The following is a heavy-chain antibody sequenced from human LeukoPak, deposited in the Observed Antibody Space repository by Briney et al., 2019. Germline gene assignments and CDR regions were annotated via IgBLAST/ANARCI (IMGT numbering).Heavy chain of an antibody. D-gene: IGHD3-22*01. V-gene: IGHV3-21*06. CDR2: ISTTSSYI. CDR3: TRERSYYDGSGSDY. J-gene: IGHJ4*02. Sequence: GGSLRLSCAASGFTFSSYSMTWVRQAPGKGLEWVSSISTTSSYIYYADSVKGRFTISRDNARNSLYLQMNSLRADDTAVYYCTRERSYYDGSGSDYWGQGTLVTVSS. CDR1: GFTFSSYS.